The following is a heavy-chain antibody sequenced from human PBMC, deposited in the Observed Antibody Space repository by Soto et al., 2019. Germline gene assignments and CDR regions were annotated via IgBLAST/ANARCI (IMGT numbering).Heavy chain of an antibody. J-gene: IGHJ4*02. D-gene: IGHD2-21*01. CDR3: ARDIASPGGDYFDS. Sequence: EVQLVESGGGLVKAGGSLRLFCTASGFTFRNYNMNWVRQAPGKGLEWVSSISTGGAYMFYADSVKGRCTISRDNAQKSLFLQIDSPRADDTAVYYCARDIASPGGDYFDSWGQGTMVTFS. V-gene: IGHV3-21*01. CDR1: GFTFRNYN. CDR2: ISTGGAYM.